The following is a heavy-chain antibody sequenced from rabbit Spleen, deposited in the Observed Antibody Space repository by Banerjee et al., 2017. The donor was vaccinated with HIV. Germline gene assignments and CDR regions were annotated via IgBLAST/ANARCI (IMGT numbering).Heavy chain of an antibody. J-gene: IGHJ6*01. CDR3: ARERAGGGGNWGGTGSEL. V-gene: IGHV1S45*01. CDR1: GLDFSGGYW. Sequence: QQQLEESGGGLVQPEGSLTLTCTASGLDFSGGYWICWVRQAPGKGLEWIACIYAGNGNTVYANWAKGRFTISKPSSTTVTLKMTSLTAADTATYFCARERAGGGGNWGGTGSELWGPGTLVTVS. CDR2: IYAGNGNT. D-gene: IGHD3-1*01.